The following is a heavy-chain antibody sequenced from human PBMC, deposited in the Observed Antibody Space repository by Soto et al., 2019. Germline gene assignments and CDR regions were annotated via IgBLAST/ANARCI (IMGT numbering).Heavy chain of an antibody. J-gene: IGHJ4*02. V-gene: IGHV3-48*02. CDR2: ISGGGRPI. CDR3: ARDLGCVFDS. D-gene: IGHD2-15*01. Sequence: EVQLVESGGGSVQPGGSLRLSCAASGFTFSTFSMNWVRQAPGRGLEWISYISGGGRPISYADSVKGRFTISRDNAKNSLYLQMDSLTEEDTAVYYCARDLGCVFDSWGQGTLVTVSS. CDR1: GFTFSTFS.